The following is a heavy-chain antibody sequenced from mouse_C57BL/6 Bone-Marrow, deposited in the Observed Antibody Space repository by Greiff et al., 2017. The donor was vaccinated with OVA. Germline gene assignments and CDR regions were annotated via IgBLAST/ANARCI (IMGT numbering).Heavy chain of an antibody. CDR3: ARKSTFDY. V-gene: IGHV5-6*02. CDR2: ISSGGSYT. D-gene: IGHD2-1*01. Sequence: EVKLEESGGDLVKPGGSLKLSCAASGFTFSSYGMSWVRQTPDKRLEWVATISSGGSYTYYPDSVKGRFTISRDNAKNTLYLQMSSLKSEDTAMYYCARKSTFDYWGQGTTLTVSS. J-gene: IGHJ2*01. CDR1: GFTFSSYG.